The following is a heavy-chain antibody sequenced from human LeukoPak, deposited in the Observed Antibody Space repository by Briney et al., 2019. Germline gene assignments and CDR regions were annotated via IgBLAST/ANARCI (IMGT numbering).Heavy chain of an antibody. Sequence: GGSLRLSCAASGFTFSTYAMTWVRQAPGKGLEWVSAISIGGNTFYADSVKGRFTISRDNAKNSLYLQMNSLRAEDTAVYYCARDNPGRLNAFDIWGQGTMVTVSS. CDR1: GFTFSTYA. V-gene: IGHV3-23*01. CDR2: ISIGGNT. J-gene: IGHJ3*02. D-gene: IGHD1-14*01. CDR3: ARDNPGRLNAFDI.